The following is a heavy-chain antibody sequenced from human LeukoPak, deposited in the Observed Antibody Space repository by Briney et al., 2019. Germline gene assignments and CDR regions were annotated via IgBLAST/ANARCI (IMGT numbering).Heavy chain of an antibody. V-gene: IGHV3-23*01. D-gene: IGHD3-9*01. J-gene: IGHJ4*02. CDR1: GFTFSTHG. CDR2: ISDNGDYT. CDR3: AKDRGYHDKTGYRTFDY. Sequence: GGSLRLSCAASGFTFSTHGMTWVRQAPGKGLERVSIISDNGDYTYYADSVKGRFTISRDNSKNTAYMQMNSLRTDDTAMYYCAKDRGYHDKTGYRTFDYWGRGTLVTVPS.